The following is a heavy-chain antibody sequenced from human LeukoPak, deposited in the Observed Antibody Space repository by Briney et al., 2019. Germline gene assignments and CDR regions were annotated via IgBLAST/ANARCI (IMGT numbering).Heavy chain of an antibody. CDR3: ARLIGSGPFDY. CDR2: INYSGST. V-gene: IGHV4-59*08. CDR1: GGSISSYY. J-gene: IGHJ4*02. Sequence: KPSETLSLTCTVSGGSISSYYWSWIRQTPGKGLGLIGYINYSGSTNYHPSLKSRVTISVDTSKNQFSLNLSSVTAADTAVYYCARLIGSGPFDYWGQGTLVTVSS. D-gene: IGHD3-10*01.